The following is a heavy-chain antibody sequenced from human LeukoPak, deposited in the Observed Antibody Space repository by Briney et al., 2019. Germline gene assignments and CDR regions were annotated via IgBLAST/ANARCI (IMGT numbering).Heavy chain of an antibody. D-gene: IGHD7-27*01. V-gene: IGHV4-59*02. Sequence: SETLSLTCTVSGASVTDYYWGWIRQSPGKGLEWISYIHHSGNSDYNPSLRGRVTTSLDTFKNQFSLNLISVTAADTAVYYCTRGHWGLQSWSQGTLVTVSS. CDR1: GASVTDYY. CDR3: TRGHWGLQS. J-gene: IGHJ5*02. CDR2: IHHSGNS.